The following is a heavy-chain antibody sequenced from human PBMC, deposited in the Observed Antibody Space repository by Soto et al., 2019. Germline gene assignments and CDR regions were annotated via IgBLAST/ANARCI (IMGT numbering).Heavy chain of an antibody. J-gene: IGHJ4*02. V-gene: IGHV3-30-3*01. Sequence: QVQLVESGGGVVQPGRSLRLSCAASGFTFSSYAMHWVRRAPGKGLEWMAVMSYDGSNKYYADSVKGRFTISRDNSKNTLYLQMNSLRPEDTALYYCARDGGAYWGQGTVVIVSS. D-gene: IGHD3-16*01. CDR2: MSYDGSNK. CDR3: ARDGGAY. CDR1: GFTFSSYA.